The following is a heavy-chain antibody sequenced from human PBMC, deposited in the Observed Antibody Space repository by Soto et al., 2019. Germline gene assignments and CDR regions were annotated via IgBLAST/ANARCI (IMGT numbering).Heavy chain of an antibody. V-gene: IGHV4-39*01. CDR2: IYYRGSA. CDR3: ARHLGPTGPNY. CDR1: GDSVSNNDYH. J-gene: IGHJ4*02. D-gene: IGHD1-26*01. Sequence: QLQLQESGPGLVKPSETLSLTCTVSGDSVSNNDYHWGWVRQPPGKGLEWIASIYYRGSAYYSPYLKSRVSISVDTSKNQFSLKMTSVTAADTAVYYCARHLGPTGPNYWGQGTLVTVSS.